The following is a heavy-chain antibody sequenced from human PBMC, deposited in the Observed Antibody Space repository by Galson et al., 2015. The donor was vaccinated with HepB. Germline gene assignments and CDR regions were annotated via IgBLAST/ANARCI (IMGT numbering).Heavy chain of an antibody. CDR2: ISGSGGST. CDR3: ARQNCSGGSCGTVGGFFDY. CDR1: GFTFSSYA. J-gene: IGHJ4*02. D-gene: IGHD2-15*01. Sequence: SLRLSCAASGFTFSSYAMTWVRQAPGKGLEWVSAISGSGGSTYYADSVKGRFTISRDNSKNTLYLQMNSLRAEDTAVYYCARQNCSGGSCGTVGGFFDYWGQGTQVTASS. V-gene: IGHV3-23*01.